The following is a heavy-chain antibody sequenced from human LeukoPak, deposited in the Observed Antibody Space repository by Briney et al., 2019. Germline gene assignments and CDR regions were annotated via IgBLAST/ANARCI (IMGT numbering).Heavy chain of an antibody. D-gene: IGHD2-2*01. CDR2: LRGDGST. CDR1: GFTFSSYA. V-gene: IGHV3-23*01. J-gene: IGHJ4*02. CDR3: AKASWVSNGYAVL. Sequence: PGGSLRLSCAASGFTFSSYAMSWVRQAPARGLEWVSSLRGDGSTFYADSVKGRFTLSRDESRNTVYFQSNSLRVEDTAVYYCAKASWVSNGYAVLWGQGTLVTVFS.